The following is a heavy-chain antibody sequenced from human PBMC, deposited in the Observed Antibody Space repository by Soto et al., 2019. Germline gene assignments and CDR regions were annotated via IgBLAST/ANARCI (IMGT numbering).Heavy chain of an antibody. CDR2: ISYDGSNK. J-gene: IGHJ6*03. CDR1: GFTFSSYG. CDR3: AKDLLELRWGGDYYYMDV. Sequence: GGSLRLSCAASGFTFSSYGMHWVRQAPGKGLEWVAVISYDGSNKYYADSVKGRFTISRDNSKNTLYLQMNSLRAEDTAVYYCAKDLLELRWGGDYYYMDVWGKGTTVTVSS. D-gene: IGHD1-7*01. V-gene: IGHV3-30*18.